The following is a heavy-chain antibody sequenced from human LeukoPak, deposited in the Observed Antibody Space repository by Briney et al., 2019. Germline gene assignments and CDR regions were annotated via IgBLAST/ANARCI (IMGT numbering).Heavy chain of an antibody. CDR2: IYRGGTT. CDR3: AKTMVRGNYFDY. J-gene: IGHJ4*02. Sequence: GGSLRLSCAASGFTVSTNYMSWVRQAPGKGLEWVSIIYRGGTTYYADSVKGRFIISRDNSKNTLYLQMNSLRAEDTAVYYCAKTMVRGNYFDYWGQGTLVTVSS. CDR1: GFTVSTNY. D-gene: IGHD3-10*01. V-gene: IGHV3-66*01.